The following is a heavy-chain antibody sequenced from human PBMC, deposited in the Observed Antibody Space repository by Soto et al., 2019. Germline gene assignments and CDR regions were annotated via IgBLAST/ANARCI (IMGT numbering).Heavy chain of an antibody. J-gene: IGHJ4*02. Sequence: QIQLVQSGTEVKKPGSSVKVSCRASGGTFNTYAANWVRQAPGHGLEWMGGIIPIFGSANYAQKFQGRVTITADESTNTAYMELSSLRVDDTAVYYCATPKRGRDIGHRNGLDHWGQGTLVTVSS. D-gene: IGHD2-15*01. CDR3: ATPKRGRDIGHRNGLDH. CDR2: IIPIFGSA. CDR1: GGTFNTYA. V-gene: IGHV1-69*12.